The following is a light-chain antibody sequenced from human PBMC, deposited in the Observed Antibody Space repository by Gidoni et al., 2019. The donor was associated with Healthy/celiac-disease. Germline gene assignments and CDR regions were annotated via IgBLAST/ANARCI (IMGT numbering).Light chain of an antibody. CDR2: WAS. CDR1: QSVLYSSNNKNY. CDR3: QQYYSTPFT. J-gene: IGKJ3*01. Sequence: DIVMTQSPDSLAVSLGERATINCKSSQSVLYSSNNKNYLAWYQQKPGQPPKLLFYWASTRESGVPDRFSGSGSGTDFTLTISSLQAEDVAVYYCQQYYSTPFTFGPGTKVAI. V-gene: IGKV4-1*01.